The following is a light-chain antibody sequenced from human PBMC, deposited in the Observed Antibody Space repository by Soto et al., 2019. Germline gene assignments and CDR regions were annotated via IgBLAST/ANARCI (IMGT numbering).Light chain of an antibody. V-gene: IGKV3-11*01. J-gene: IGKJ1*01. CDR3: QQRDNWPPTWT. CDR2: GAS. CDR1: QSVGSY. Sequence: EILFPRYPATLSSSPGERVAPSCSATQSVGSYLAWYQQKPGQAPRLLIHGASNRAAGIPVRFSGSGSGTDFTLTISSLEPEDFAVYYCQQRDNWPPTWTFGQGTKVDIK.